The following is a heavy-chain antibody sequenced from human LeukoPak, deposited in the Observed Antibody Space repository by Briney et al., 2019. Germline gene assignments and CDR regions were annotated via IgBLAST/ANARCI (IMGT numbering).Heavy chain of an antibody. CDR1: GGAVSSGSYY. J-gene: IGHJ3*02. CDR2: IYYSGST. Sequence: SETLSLTCTVSGGAVSSGSYYWSWIRQPPGKGLEWIGYIYYSGSTNYSPSLKSRVTISVDTSKNQFSLKLSSVTAADTAVYYCARVYGDHDAFDIWGQGTMVTVSS. CDR3: ARVYGDHDAFDI. D-gene: IGHD4-17*01. V-gene: IGHV4-61*01.